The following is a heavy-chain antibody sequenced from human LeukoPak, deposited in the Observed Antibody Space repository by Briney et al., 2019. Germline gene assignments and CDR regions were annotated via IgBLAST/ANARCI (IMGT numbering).Heavy chain of an antibody. V-gene: IGHV3-21*01. CDR1: GFTFSDYS. J-gene: IGHJ4*02. Sequence: GGSLRLSCAASGFTFSDYSMNWVRQAPGKGLECVSSISSSSSYIYYADSVKGRFTISRDNAKNSLSLQMNSQRAEDTAVYYCAREAYSSNWLFDYWGQGTLVTVSS. CDR2: ISSSSSYI. CDR3: AREAYSSNWLFDY. D-gene: IGHD2-2*01.